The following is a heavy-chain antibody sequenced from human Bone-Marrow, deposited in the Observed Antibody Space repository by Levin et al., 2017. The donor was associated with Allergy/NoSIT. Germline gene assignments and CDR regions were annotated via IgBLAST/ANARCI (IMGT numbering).Heavy chain of an antibody. V-gene: IGHV3-7*01. D-gene: IGHD3-3*01. J-gene: IGHJ3*01. Sequence: PGGSLRLSCAASGFTFSQHWMTWVRQSPRKGLEWVANIKQDGSETYYVDSVKGRFTVSRDNINNSMSLQLNNVGADDTAVYYCARRLTLGYADLWRPYAMDVWGRGTKVTVSS. CDR1: GFTFSQHW. CDR2: IKQDGSET. CDR3: ARRLTLGYADLWRPYAMDV.